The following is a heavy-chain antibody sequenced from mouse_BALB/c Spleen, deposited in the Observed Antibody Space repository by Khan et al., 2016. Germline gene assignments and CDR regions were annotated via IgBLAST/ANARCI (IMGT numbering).Heavy chain of an antibody. CDR2: IDPANGNT. Sequence: VQLQQSGAELVKPGASVKLSCTASGFNTKDTYMHWVKQRPEQGLEWIGRIDPANGNTKYDPKFQGKATITADTSSNTAYLQLSSLTSEDTAVLYCAAMIIAYWGQGTLVTVSA. J-gene: IGHJ3*01. CDR1: GFNTKDTY. V-gene: IGHV14-3*02. D-gene: IGHD2-4*01. CDR3: AAMIIAY.